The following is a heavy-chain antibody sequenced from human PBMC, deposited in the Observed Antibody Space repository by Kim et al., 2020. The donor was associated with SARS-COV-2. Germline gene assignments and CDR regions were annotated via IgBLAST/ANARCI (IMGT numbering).Heavy chain of an antibody. D-gene: IGHD3-3*01. CDR2: INHSGST. CDR1: GESFTGYY. Sequence: SETLSLTCSVSGESFTGYYWSWIRQPPGAGLEWIGEINHSGSTEYTSSLKSRVTISRDTSKKQFSLRVKSVTAADTAIYYFARGGIAILSNYYCGLDVWGQGTTVTVSS. CDR3: ARGGIAILSNYYCGLDV. V-gene: IGHV4-34*01. J-gene: IGHJ6*02.